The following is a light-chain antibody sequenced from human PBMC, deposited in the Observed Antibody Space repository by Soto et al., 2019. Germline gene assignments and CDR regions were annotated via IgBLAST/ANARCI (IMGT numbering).Light chain of an antibody. CDR3: QQYNNWPRT. V-gene: IGKV3-15*01. CDR1: RTVHSN. Sequence: EIVMTQSLATVSVSPGDRVTLSCRASRTVHSNVAWYQHKPGQAPRLLIYGASFRATGMPARFSGSGFGTEGTITISSLQSEDGAVYYCQQYNNWPRTFGQGTKVDIK. CDR2: GAS. J-gene: IGKJ1*01.